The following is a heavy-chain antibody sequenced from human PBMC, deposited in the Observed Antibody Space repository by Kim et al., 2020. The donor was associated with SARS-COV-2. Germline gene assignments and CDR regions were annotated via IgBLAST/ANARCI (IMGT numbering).Heavy chain of an antibody. CDR2: TYTSGST. V-gene: IGHV4-4*07. D-gene: IGHD2-2*01. Sequence: SETLSLTCTVSGGSISSYYWSWIRQPAGKGLEWIGRTYTSGSTNYNPSLKSRVTMSVDTSKNQFSLKLSSVTAADTAVYYCARDLVVPAAARIYNWFDPWGQGTLVTVSS. CDR3: ARDLVVPAAARIYNWFDP. J-gene: IGHJ5*02. CDR1: GGSISSYY.